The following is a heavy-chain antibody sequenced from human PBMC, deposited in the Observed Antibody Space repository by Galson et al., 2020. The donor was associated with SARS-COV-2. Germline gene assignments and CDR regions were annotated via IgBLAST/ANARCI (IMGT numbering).Heavy chain of an antibody. J-gene: IGHJ6*03. D-gene: IGHD4-17*01. CDR2: IRSSGSTI. Sequence: GETLNIPSQASRFTFSDYYMSCLPQAPRKGLEWDSYIRSSGSTIYYANPVKGRFTIPRDNAKNSLYLQMNSLRAEDTAVYYCARAGDYSYYYYYMDVWGKGTTVTISS. CDR1: RFTFSDYY. V-gene: IGHV3-11*04. CDR3: ARAGDYSYYYYYMDV.